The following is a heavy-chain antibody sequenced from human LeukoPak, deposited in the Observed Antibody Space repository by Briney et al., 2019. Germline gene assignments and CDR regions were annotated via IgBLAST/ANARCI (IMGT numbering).Heavy chain of an antibody. V-gene: IGHV1-2*02. CDR1: EYTFIGYY. Sequence: ASVKLSCKSSEYTFIGYYIHWVRQAPGQGLECMGWINPNSGGTNYAQKFQGRVTVTRDTSISTAYMELSRLRSDDTAVYYCARGLDYGALAFDIWGQGTMVTVSS. CDR2: INPNSGGT. D-gene: IGHD4-17*01. CDR3: ARGLDYGALAFDI. J-gene: IGHJ3*02.